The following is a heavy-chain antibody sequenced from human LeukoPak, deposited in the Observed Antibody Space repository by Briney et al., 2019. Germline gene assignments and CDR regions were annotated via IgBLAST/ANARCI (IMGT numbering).Heavy chain of an antibody. D-gene: IGHD5-18*01. V-gene: IGHV3-9*01. J-gene: IGHJ3*02. CDR3: IKGRVYSYAFDAFDI. CDR1: GFTFDDYA. CDR2: ITWNRGSI. Sequence: GGSLRLSCAASGFTFDDYAMHWVRQAPGKGLEWVAGITWNRGSIGYAASVKGRFTISRDNAKNSLYLQMNSLRAEDTALYYCIKGRVYSYAFDAFDIWGQGTRVTVSS.